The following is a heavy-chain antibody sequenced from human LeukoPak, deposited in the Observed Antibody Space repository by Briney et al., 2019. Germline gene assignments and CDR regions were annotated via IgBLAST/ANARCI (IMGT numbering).Heavy chain of an antibody. CDR3: AREGYSSSSFDY. D-gene: IGHD6-6*01. CDR1: GFTFSSYG. CDR2: IWYDGSNK. Sequence: GGSLRLSCAASGFTFSSYGMHWVRQAPGKGLEWVAVIWYDGSNKYYADSVKGRFTISRDNSKNTLYLQMNSLRAEDTAVYYCAREGYSSSSFDYWGQGTLVTVSS. J-gene: IGHJ4*02. V-gene: IGHV3-33*01.